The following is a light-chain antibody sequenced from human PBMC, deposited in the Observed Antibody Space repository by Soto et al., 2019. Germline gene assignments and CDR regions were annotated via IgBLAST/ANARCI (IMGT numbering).Light chain of an antibody. J-gene: IGLJ2*01. Sequence: QAVVTQEPSLTVSPGGTVTLTCGSSTGTVTSGHLPYWFQQKPGQAPRTLIYDTDNKHSWTPARFSGSLLGGKAAVTLSGAQPEDEAEYYCLLSYSGARMVFGGGTKLTVL. CDR1: TGTVTSGHL. CDR3: LLSYSGARMV. CDR2: DTD. V-gene: IGLV7-46*01.